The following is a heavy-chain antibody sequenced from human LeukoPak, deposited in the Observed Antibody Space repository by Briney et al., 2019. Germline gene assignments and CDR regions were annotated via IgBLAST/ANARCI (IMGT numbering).Heavy chain of an antibody. CDR2: IYSGGDT. CDR3: AKERSLEIAVAGTIFDY. CDR1: GFTFSNYW. V-gene: IGHV3-66*01. D-gene: IGHD6-19*01. Sequence: GGSLRLSCAASGFTFSNYWAIWVRQAPGKGLEWVSVIYSGGDTYYADSVKGRFTISRDNSKNMIYLEMSSLKAEDTAVYYCAKERSLEIAVAGTIFDYWGQGTLVTVSS. J-gene: IGHJ4*02.